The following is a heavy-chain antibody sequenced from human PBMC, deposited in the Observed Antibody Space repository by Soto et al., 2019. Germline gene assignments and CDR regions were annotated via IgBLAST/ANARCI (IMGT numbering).Heavy chain of an antibody. CDR3: VKFGWSGLDY. V-gene: IGHV3-48*03. J-gene: IGHJ4*02. CDR1: GFTFSSYE. D-gene: IGHD3-3*01. Sequence: EVQLVESGGGLVQPGGSLRLSCAASGFTFSSYEMNWVRQAPGKGLEWVSYISSSGSTIYYADSVKGRFTISRDNAKNSLYLQMNSLRAEDTAVYYCVKFGWSGLDYWGQGTLVTVSS. CDR2: ISSSGSTI.